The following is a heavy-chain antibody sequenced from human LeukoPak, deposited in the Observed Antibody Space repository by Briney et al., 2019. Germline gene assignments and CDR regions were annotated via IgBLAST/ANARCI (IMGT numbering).Heavy chain of an antibody. CDR2: INHSGST. CDR1: GGSFSGYY. V-gene: IGHV4-34*01. CDR3: ARGRSTWPYFDY. J-gene: IGHJ4*02. Sequence: PSETLSLTCAVYGGSFSGYYWSWIRQPPGKGLEWIGEINHSGSTNYNPSLKSRVTISVDTSKNQFSLKLSSVTAADTAVYYCARGRSTWPYFDYWGQGTLVTVSS.